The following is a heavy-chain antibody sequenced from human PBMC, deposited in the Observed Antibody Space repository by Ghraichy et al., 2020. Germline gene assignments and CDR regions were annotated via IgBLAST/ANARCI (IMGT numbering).Heavy chain of an antibody. CDR1: GFTFSSYW. V-gene: IGHV3-7*01. J-gene: IGHJ4*02. CDR2: IKQDGSEK. CDR3: ARGSSGWYTSAPFDY. D-gene: IGHD6-19*01. Sequence: GESLXISCAASGFTFSSYWMSWVRQAPGKGLEWVANIKQDGSEKYYVDSVKGRFTISRDNAKNSLYLQMNSLRAEDTAVYYCARGSSGWYTSAPFDYWGQGTLVTVSS.